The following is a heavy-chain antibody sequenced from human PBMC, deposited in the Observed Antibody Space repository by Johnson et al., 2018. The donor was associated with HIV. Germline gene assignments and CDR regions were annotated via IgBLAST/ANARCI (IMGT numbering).Heavy chain of an antibody. V-gene: IGHV3-15*01. Sequence: VQLVESGGGLVKPGGSLRLSCAASGFTFSNAWMSWVRQAPGKGLEWVGRIKSKANGGTTDYAAPVKGRFTISRDDSKNTLYLQMNSLKTEDTAVYYCTTKTTVVTQAFDIWGQGTMVTVSS. CDR3: TTKTTVVTQAFDI. J-gene: IGHJ3*02. CDR1: GFTFSNAW. D-gene: IGHD4-23*01. CDR2: IKSKANGGTT.